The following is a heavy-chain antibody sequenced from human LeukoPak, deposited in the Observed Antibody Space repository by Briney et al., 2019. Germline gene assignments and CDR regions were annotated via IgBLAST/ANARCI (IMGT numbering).Heavy chain of an antibody. V-gene: IGHV3-23*01. CDR2: ISASGEVT. Sequence: GGSLRLSCAASRFSFSAYPMGWVRRAPGKGLEWVSGISASGEVTFHADPVRGRFTISRDNSKNTLYLQMNSLRAEDTAEYYCAKSLLTTASGTGRAFDIWGQGTMVTVSS. CDR1: RFSFSAYP. J-gene: IGHJ3*02. CDR3: AKSLLTTASGTGRAFDI. D-gene: IGHD1-26*01.